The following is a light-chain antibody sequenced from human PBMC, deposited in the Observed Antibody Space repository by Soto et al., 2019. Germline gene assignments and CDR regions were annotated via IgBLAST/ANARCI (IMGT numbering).Light chain of an antibody. Sequence: QAVVTQPPSVSGAPGQRVTISCTGSSSNIGAGYDVYWYQQLPGTAPRLLIYGNTNRPSGVPDRFAGSKSGTSASLAITGLQAEDEAVYYCQSYDSSLNGGVVFGGGTKVTVL. CDR3: QSYDSSLNGGVV. CDR2: GNT. CDR1: SSNIGAGYD. J-gene: IGLJ2*01. V-gene: IGLV1-40*01.